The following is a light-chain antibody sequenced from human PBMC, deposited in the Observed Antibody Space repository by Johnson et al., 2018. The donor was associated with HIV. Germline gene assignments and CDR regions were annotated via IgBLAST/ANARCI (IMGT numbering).Light chain of an antibody. CDR1: SSNIGNNY. CDR2: ENN. Sequence: QSVLTQPPSVSAAPGQKVTISCSGSSSNIGNNYVSWYKQLPGTAPKLLIYENNKRPSGIPDRFSGSKSGTSATLGITGLQTGDEADYYCGTWDSSLSAGLFGTGTKVTGL. CDR3: GTWDSSLSAGL. J-gene: IGLJ1*01. V-gene: IGLV1-51*02.